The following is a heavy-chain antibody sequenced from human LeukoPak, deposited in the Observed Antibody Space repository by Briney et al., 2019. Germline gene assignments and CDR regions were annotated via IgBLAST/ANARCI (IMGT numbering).Heavy chain of an antibody. CDR1: GFTFISYS. Sequence: GGSLRLSCAASGFTFISYSMNWVRQAPGKGLEWVSSISSSSSYIYYADSMKGRFTISRDNLKNLLFLQINSLRSGDTAVYYCSRETARGGETRDGYRWGKGTMVTV. J-gene: IGHJ4*02. CDR3: SRETARGGETRDGYR. V-gene: IGHV3-21*06. CDR2: ISSSSSYI. D-gene: IGHD5-24*01.